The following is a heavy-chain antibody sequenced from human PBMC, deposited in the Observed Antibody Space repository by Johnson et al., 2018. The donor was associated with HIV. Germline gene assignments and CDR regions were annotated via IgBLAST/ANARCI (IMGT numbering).Heavy chain of an antibody. CDR3: ARDLLYGETAFDI. CDR1: GFTVGSNY. Sequence: VQLVESGGGVVQPGRSLRLSCAASGFTVGSNYMNWVRQAPGKGLEWVSVIYSGGTTYYADSVQGKFIISRDNSKNTLYLQVNSLRGEDTAVYYCARDLLYGETAFDIWGQGTMVTVSS. CDR2: IYSGGTT. D-gene: IGHD4-17*01. J-gene: IGHJ3*02. V-gene: IGHV3-66*01.